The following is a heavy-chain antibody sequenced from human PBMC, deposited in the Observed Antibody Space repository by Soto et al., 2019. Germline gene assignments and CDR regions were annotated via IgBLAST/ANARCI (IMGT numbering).Heavy chain of an antibody. CDR2: IWYDGSNK. Sequence: GGSLRLSCAASGFTFSSYGMHWVRQAPGKGLEWVAVIWYDGSNKYYADSVKGRFTISRDNSKNTLYLQMNSLRAEDTAVYYCAREVTGTTSYYYYYMDVWGKGTTVTVSS. CDR1: GFTFSSYG. J-gene: IGHJ6*03. D-gene: IGHD1-1*01. CDR3: AREVTGTTSYYYYYMDV. V-gene: IGHV3-33*01.